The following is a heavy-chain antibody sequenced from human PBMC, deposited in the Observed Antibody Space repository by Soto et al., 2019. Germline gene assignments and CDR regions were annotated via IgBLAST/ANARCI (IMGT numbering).Heavy chain of an antibody. J-gene: IGHJ6*02. V-gene: IGHV1-18*01. CDR1: GYTFTSYG. CDR3: ARDLRTTVTTDYYYGMDV. Sequence: QVQLVQSGAEVKKPGASVKVSCKASGYTFTSYGISWVRQAPGQGLEWMGWISAYNGNANYAQKLQGRVTMTTDTSTSTAYMELRSLRSDDTAVYYCARDLRTTVTTDYYYGMDVWGQGTTVTVSS. CDR2: ISAYNGNA. D-gene: IGHD4-17*01.